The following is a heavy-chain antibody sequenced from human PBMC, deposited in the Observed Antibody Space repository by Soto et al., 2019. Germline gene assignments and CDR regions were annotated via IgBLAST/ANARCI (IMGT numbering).Heavy chain of an antibody. CDR1: GFTFSSYG. Sequence: GGSLRLSCAASGFTFSSYGMHWVRQAPGKGLEWVAVISYDGSNKYYADSVKGRFTISRDNSKNTLYLQMNSLRAEDTAVYYCAKDLSALWFGELQFDYWGQGTLVTVSS. D-gene: IGHD3-10*01. CDR2: ISYDGSNK. J-gene: IGHJ4*02. V-gene: IGHV3-30*18. CDR3: AKDLSALWFGELQFDY.